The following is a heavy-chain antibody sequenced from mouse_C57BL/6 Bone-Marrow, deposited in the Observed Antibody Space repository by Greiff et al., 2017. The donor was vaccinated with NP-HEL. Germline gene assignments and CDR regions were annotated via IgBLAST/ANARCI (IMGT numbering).Heavy chain of an antibody. D-gene: IGHD1-1*01. Sequence: EVHLVESGGGLVQPGGSMKLSCVASGFTFSNYWMNWVRQSPEKGLEWVAQIRLKSDNYATHYAESVKGRFTISRDDSKSSVYLQMNNLRAEDTGIYYCTGEAYYYVSRGFAYWGQGTLVTVSA. V-gene: IGHV6-3*01. CDR1: GFTFSNYW. CDR2: IRLKSDNYAT. J-gene: IGHJ3*01. CDR3: TGEAYYYVSRGFAY.